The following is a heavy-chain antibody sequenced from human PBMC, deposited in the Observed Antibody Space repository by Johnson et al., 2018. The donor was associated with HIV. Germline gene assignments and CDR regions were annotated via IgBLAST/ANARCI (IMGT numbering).Heavy chain of an antibody. CDR3: TRRARSDAFDI. V-gene: IGHV3-9*01. CDR1: GFTFDDYA. Sequence: VQLVESGGGLVQPGRSLRLSCAASGFTFDDYAMHWVRQAPGKGLEWDSGISWNSGSIGYADSVKGRFTISRDDSKNTAYLQMNSLKTEDTAVYYCTRRARSDAFDIWGQGTMVTVSS. CDR2: ISWNSGSI. J-gene: IGHJ3*02.